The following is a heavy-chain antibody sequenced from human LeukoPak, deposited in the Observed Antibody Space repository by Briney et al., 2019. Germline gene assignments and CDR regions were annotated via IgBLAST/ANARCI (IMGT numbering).Heavy chain of an antibody. V-gene: IGHV3-23*01. CDR2: ISGSGGST. CDR3: AKGLAYSSWYFDAFDI. CDR1: GFTFSSYA. Sequence: GGSLRLSCAASGFTFSSYAMSWVRQAPGKGLEWVSAISGSGGSTYYADSVKGRFTISRDNSKNTLYLQMNSLRAEDTAVYYCAKGLAYSSWYFDAFDIWGQGTMVTVSS. D-gene: IGHD6-13*01. J-gene: IGHJ3*02.